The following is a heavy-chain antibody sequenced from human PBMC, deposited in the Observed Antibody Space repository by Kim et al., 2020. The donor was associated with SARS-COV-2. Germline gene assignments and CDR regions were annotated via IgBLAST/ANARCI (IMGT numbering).Heavy chain of an antibody. Sequence: ASVKVSCKASGYTFTSYGISWVRQAPGQGLEWMGWISAYNGNTNYAQKLQGRVTMTTDTSTSTAYMELRSLRSDDTAVYYCARVAESGSYYDWFDPWGQGTLVTVSS. D-gene: IGHD1-26*01. CDR1: GYTFTSYG. V-gene: IGHV1-18*04. CDR3: ARVAESGSYYDWFDP. CDR2: ISAYNGNT. J-gene: IGHJ5*02.